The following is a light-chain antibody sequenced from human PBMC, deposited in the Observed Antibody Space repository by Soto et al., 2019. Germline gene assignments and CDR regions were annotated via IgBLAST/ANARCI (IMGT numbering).Light chain of an antibody. CDR1: SSDVGGYNF. CDR3: SSYTGSSTVL. CDR2: EVS. J-gene: IGLJ2*01. V-gene: IGLV2-14*01. Sequence: QSALTQPASVSGSPGQSITISCTGTSSDVGGYNFVSWYQQHPGKAPKLMIYEVSNRPSGVSNRFSGSKSGNTASLTISGLQAEDEADYYCSSYTGSSTVLFGGGTKLTVL.